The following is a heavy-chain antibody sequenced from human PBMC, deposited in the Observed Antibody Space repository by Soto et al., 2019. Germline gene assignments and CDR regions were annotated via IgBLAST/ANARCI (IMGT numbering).Heavy chain of an antibody. V-gene: IGHV1-45*02. CDR1: GYTFPYRY. J-gene: IGHJ3*02. Sequence: QTQLVQSGPEVKKTGSSVKVSCKTPGYTFPYRYLHWVRQAPGQVLEWMGWITAFKDNTNYAQKFEDRVSIRRDRSVSTAYMGLRSLSSEDTAMYFWARSPWSGHSDAFDIWGQGTMVTVSS. CDR3: ARSPWSGHSDAFDI. CDR2: ITAFKDNT. D-gene: IGHD3-3*01.